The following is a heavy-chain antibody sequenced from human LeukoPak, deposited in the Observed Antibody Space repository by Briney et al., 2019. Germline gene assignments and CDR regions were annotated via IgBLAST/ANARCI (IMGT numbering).Heavy chain of an antibody. Sequence: SETLSLTCAVCGGSFSGYYWSWLRQPPGKGLEWIGEINHSGSTNYNPSLKSRVTISVDTSMNQFSLKLSSVTAADTAVYHCASTYNWNYVGVYFDYWGQGTLVTVSS. CDR1: GGSFSGYY. J-gene: IGHJ4*02. CDR2: INHSGST. CDR3: ASTYNWNYVGVYFDY. D-gene: IGHD1-7*01. V-gene: IGHV4-34*09.